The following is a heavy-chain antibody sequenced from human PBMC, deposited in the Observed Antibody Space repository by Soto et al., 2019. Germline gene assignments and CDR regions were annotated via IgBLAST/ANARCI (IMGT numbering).Heavy chain of an antibody. CDR2: INPGGVSK. CDR1: GYTLTSHY. J-gene: IGHJ6*02. Sequence: ASVKVSCKASGYTLTSHYIHWVRQAPGQGLEWMGIINPGGVSKTYAQEFQGRITMTRDTSTSTVYMELSSLRSQDTAVYYCARAPSWHGLDVWGQGTTVTV. V-gene: IGHV1-46*01. CDR3: ARAPSWHGLDV.